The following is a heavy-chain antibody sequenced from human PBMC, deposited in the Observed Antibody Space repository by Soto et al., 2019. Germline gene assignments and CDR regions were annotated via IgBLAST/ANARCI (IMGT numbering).Heavy chain of an antibody. D-gene: IGHD3-9*01. CDR3: ARGSYYDILTGYYDYYYYYYMDV. V-gene: IGHV3-48*01. J-gene: IGHJ6*03. Sequence: GGSLRLSCAASGFTFSSYSMNWVRQAPGKGLEWVSYISSSSSTIYYADSVKGRFTNSRDNAKNSLYVQMNSLRAEDTAVYYCARGSYYDILTGYYDYYYYYYMDVWGKGTTVTVSS. CDR2: ISSSSSTI. CDR1: GFTFSSYS.